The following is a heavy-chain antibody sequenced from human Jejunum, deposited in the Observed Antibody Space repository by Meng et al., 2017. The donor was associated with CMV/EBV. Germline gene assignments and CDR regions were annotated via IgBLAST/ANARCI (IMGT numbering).Heavy chain of an antibody. J-gene: IGHJ4*02. CDR3: ARQIRPIDY. CDR2: ISSSGSTI. D-gene: IGHD3-10*01. Sequence: LRLSCAGSGFIFSDYYMNWIRQAPGKGLEWVSYISSSGSTIYYADSVKGRFTISRDNAKNSLYLQMNSLRADDTAVYYCARQIRPIDYWGQGTLVTVSS. V-gene: IGHV3-11*01. CDR1: GFIFSDYY.